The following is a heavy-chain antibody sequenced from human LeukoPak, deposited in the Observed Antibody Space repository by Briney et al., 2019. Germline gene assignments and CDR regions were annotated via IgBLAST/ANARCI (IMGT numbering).Heavy chain of an antibody. CDR2: INPNSGGT. CDR3: ARAGRYSSSSFVRKHPDDNYYYYYMDV. J-gene: IGHJ6*03. Sequence: GASVKVSCKASGYTFTGYYMHWVRQAPGQGLEWMGRINPNSGGTNYAQKFQGRVTMTRDTSISTAYMELSRLRSDDTAVYYCARAGRYSSSSFVRKHPDDNYYYYYMDVWGKGTTVTVSS. V-gene: IGHV1-2*06. CDR1: GYTFTGYY. D-gene: IGHD6-6*01.